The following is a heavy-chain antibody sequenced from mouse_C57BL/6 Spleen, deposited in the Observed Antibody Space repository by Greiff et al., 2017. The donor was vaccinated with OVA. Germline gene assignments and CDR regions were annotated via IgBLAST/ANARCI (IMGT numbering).Heavy chain of an antibody. V-gene: IGHV10-1*01. Sequence: VQLKESGGGLVQPKGSLKLSCAASGFSFNTYAMNWVRQAPGKGLEWVARIRSKSNNYATYYADSVKDRFTISRDDSESMLYLQMNNLKTEDTAMYYCVRLGDYDYGYYYAMDYWGQGTSVTVSS. CDR1: GFSFNTYA. J-gene: IGHJ4*01. CDR2: IRSKSNNYAT. D-gene: IGHD2-4*01. CDR3: VRLGDYDYGYYYAMDY.